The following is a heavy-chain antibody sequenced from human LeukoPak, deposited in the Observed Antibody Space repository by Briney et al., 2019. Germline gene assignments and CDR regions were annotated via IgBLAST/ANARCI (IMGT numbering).Heavy chain of an antibody. Sequence: GGSLRLSCAASGFTFSSYAMHWVRQAPGKGLEWVAVISYDGSNKYYADSVKGRFTISRDNSKNTLYLQMNSLRAEDTAVYYCARDRYSYGFLMDVWGKGTTVTVSS. CDR3: ARDRYSYGFLMDV. J-gene: IGHJ6*04. CDR2: ISYDGSNK. CDR1: GFTFSSYA. V-gene: IGHV3-30*04. D-gene: IGHD5-18*01.